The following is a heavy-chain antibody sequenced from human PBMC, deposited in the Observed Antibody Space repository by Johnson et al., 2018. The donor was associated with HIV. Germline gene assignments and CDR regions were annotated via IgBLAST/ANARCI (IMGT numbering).Heavy chain of an antibody. CDR2: ISYDGSNK. D-gene: IGHD3-9*01. V-gene: IGHV3-30-3*01. CDR3: AGKTGYDAFDM. CDR1: GFTFSSYA. Sequence: QVQLVESGGGVVQPGRSLRLSCAASGFTFSSYAMHWVRQAPGKGLEWVAVISYDGSNKYYADSVKGRFTISRDNSKNTLYLQMNSLRAEETAVYYCAGKTGYDAFDMWGQGTMVTVSS. J-gene: IGHJ3*02.